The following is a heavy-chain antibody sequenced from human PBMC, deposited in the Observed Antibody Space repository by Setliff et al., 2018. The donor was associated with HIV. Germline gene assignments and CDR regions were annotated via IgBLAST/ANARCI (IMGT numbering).Heavy chain of an antibody. CDR1: DDSISRSSYY. V-gene: IGHV4-61*01. D-gene: IGHD4-17*01. J-gene: IGHJ6*02. Sequence: PSETLSLTCTVTDDSISRSSYYWSWIRQPPGKGLEWIGYIYYSGSTNYNPSLKSRVTISVDTPKNQFSLKLSSVTAADTAVYYCARDGDYNYYGMDVWGQGTTVTVSS. CDR3: ARDGDYNYYGMDV. CDR2: IYYSGST.